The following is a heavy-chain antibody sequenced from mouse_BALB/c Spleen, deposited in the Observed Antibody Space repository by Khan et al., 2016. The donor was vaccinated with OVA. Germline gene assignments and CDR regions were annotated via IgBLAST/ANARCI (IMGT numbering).Heavy chain of an antibody. D-gene: IGHD1-2*01. Sequence: QVQLQQSGAELARPGASVKLSCKASGSTFTDYYINWVQQRTGKGLEWIGEISPGSGDTYYTETLKGQATLTADNSSNTVYMQLSCLTSEDSVVDFCARSNYFGYTFAYWGQGTLVTVSA. V-gene: IGHV1-77*01. J-gene: IGHJ3*01. CDR2: ISPGSGDT. CDR1: GSTFTDYY. CDR3: ARSNYFGYTFAY.